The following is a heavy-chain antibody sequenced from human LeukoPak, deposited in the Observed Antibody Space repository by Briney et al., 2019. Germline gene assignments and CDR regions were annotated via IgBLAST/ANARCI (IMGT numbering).Heavy chain of an antibody. J-gene: IGHJ4*02. D-gene: IGHD5-24*01. V-gene: IGHV3-53*01. Sequence: GGSLRLSCAASGFIVSSNYMSWVRQAPGKGLEWVSVIYSGGSTYYADSVKGRFTISRDNSKNTLYLQMNSLRAEDTAVYYCAGGMATIWGWAAQRRNYWGQGTLVTVSS. CDR2: IYSGGST. CDR3: AGGMATIWGWAAQRRNY. CDR1: GFIVSSNY.